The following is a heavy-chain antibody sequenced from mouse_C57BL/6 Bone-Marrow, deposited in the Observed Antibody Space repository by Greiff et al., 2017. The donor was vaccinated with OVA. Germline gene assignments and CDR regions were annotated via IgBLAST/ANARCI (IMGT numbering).Heavy chain of an antibody. CDR1: GFTFSSYA. CDR3: TRSDSSGSPVWFDY. V-gene: IGHV5-9-1*02. CDR2: ISSGGDYI. Sequence: DVMLVESGEGLVKPGGSLKLSCAASGFTFSSYAMSWVRQTPEKRLEWVAYISSGGDYIYYADTVKGRFTISRDNARNTLYLQMSSLKSEDTAMYYCTRSDSSGSPVWFDYWGQGTTLTVSS. D-gene: IGHD3-2*02. J-gene: IGHJ2*01.